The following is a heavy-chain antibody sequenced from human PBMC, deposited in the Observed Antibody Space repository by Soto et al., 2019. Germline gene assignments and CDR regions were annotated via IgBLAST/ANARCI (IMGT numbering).Heavy chain of an antibody. J-gene: IGHJ6*02. V-gene: IGHV1-2*02. D-gene: IGHD2-2*01. CDR3: ARMGRVYCSSTSCYDYYYYGMDV. Sequence: ASVKVSCKASGYTFTGYYMHWVRQAPGQGLEWMGWINPSSGGTNYAQKFQGRVTMTRDTSISTAYMELSRLRSDDTAVYYCARMGRVYCSSTSCYDYYYYGMDVWGQGTTVTVSS. CDR2: INPSSGGT. CDR1: GYTFTGYY.